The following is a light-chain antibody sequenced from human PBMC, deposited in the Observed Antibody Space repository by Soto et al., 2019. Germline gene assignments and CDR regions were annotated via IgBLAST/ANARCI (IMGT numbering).Light chain of an antibody. V-gene: IGLV2-8*01. J-gene: IGLJ1*01. Sequence: QSALTQPPSASGSPGQSVTISCTGTSSDVGGYNYVSWYQHHPGKAPKLIIYEVYKRPSGVPDRFSGSKSGNTAALTVSGLQAEDEDDYYCSSYVGTNSYVFGTGTKVTGL. CDR3: SSYVGTNSYV. CDR1: SSDVGGYNY. CDR2: EVY.